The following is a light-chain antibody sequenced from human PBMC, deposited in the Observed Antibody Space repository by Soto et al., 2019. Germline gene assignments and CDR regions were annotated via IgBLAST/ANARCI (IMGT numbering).Light chain of an antibody. Sequence: DIQITHSPSTLSASIGDRVTIACRASRNIGSWLAWYQQKPGKAPKLLIYDASSLESGVPSRFSGSGSGTEFTLTISSLQPDDFATYYCQQYNSYSATFGQGTKVDI. J-gene: IGKJ1*01. CDR2: DAS. V-gene: IGKV1-5*01. CDR3: QQYNSYSAT. CDR1: RNIGSW.